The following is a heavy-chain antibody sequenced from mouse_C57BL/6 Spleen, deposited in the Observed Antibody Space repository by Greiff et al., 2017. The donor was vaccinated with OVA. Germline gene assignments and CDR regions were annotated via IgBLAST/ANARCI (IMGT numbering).Heavy chain of an antibody. J-gene: IGHJ2*01. CDR2: INPNNGGT. Sequence: VQLQQSGPELVKPGASVKISCKASGYTFTDYYMNWVKQSHGKSLEWIGDINPNNGGTSYNQKFKGKATLTVDKSSSTAYMELRSLTSEDSAVYYCARRPEYYFDDWGKGTTRTVSS. V-gene: IGHV1-26*01. CDR1: GYTFTDYY. CDR3: ARRPEYYFDD.